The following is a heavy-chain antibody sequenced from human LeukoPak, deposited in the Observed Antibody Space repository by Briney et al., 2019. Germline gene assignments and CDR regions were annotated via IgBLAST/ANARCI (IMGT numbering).Heavy chain of an antibody. D-gene: IGHD6-19*01. CDR3: AGWVAVATFDY. CDR2: ISSSSSYT. Sequence: GGSLRLSCAASGFTFSDYYMSWIRQAPGKGLEWVSYISSSSSYTNYADSVKGRFTISRDNAKNSLYLQMNSLRAEDTAVYYCAGWVAVATFDYWGQGTLVTVSS. CDR1: GFTFSDYY. J-gene: IGHJ4*02. V-gene: IGHV3-11*06.